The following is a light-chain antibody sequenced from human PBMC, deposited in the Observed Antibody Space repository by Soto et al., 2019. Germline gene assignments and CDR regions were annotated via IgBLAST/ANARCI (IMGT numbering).Light chain of an antibody. CDR2: DAS. J-gene: IGKJ1*01. Sequence: EIVLTQSPGTLSVSPGEGVTLSCRSSQSLSSGYVAWYQQKFGQAPRLXIYDASRRATGIPARFSGSGSETDFTLTISDVEPEDFAVYYCHQRQSWPRTFGQGTKVDIK. CDR3: HQRQSWPRT. CDR1: QSLSSGY. V-gene: IGKV3D-20*02.